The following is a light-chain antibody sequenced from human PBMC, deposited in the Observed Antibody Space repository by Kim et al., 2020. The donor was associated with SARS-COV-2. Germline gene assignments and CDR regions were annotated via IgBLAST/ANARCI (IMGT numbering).Light chain of an antibody. V-gene: IGKV2D-29*01. CDR3: LQTVQFTLT. Sequence: EIVMTQTPLSLSVTPGQPAFISCRSSQSLLESDGKTCLYWYLKKPGQPPQLLIYEVSNRFSGVPDRFSGSGSGTDFTLQISRVEAEDVGVYYCLQTVQFTLTFGGGTKVDIK. J-gene: IGKJ4*01. CDR2: EVS. CDR1: QSLLESDGKTC.